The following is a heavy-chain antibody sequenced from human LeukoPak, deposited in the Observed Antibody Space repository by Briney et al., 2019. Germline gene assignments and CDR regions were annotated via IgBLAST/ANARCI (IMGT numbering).Heavy chain of an antibody. CDR1: GFTFSSYG. D-gene: IGHD5-12*01. J-gene: IGHJ6*03. CDR2: IQSKTDGGTT. V-gene: IGHV3-15*01. CDR3: TTHSGYSEDYYYYYVDV. Sequence: GGSLRLSCAASGFTFSSYGMSWVRQAPGKGLEWVGRIQSKTDGGTTDYAAPVKGRFTISRDDSKNTLYLQMNSLKTEDTAVYYCTTHSGYSEDYYYYYVDVWGKGTTVTVSS.